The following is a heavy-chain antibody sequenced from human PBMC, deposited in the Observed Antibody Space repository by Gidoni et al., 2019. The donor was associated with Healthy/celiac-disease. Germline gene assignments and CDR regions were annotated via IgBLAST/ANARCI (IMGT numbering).Heavy chain of an antibody. V-gene: IGHV3-23*01. D-gene: IGHD3-22*01. CDR3: AKAPRGGYYYDYFDY. J-gene: IGHJ4*02. CDR2: ISGSGGRT. Sequence: EVQLLESGGGLVQPGGSLRLSCAASGFTFSSYAMSWVRQAPGKGLEWVSAISGSGGRTYDADSVKGRFTISRDNSKNTLYLQMNSLRAEDTAVYYCAKAPRGGYYYDYFDYWGQGTLVTVSS. CDR1: GFTFSSYA.